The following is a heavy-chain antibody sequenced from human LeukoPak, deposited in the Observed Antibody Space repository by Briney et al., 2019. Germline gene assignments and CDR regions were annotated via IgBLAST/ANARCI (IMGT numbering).Heavy chain of an antibody. J-gene: IGHJ4*02. V-gene: IGHV1-46*01. CDR2: ISPTGGST. Sequence: ASVKVSCKAFGYTFTSNYMHWVRQAPGQGPEWMGVISPTGGSTTYAQKFQGRVTLTRDMSTSTDYLVLRSLRSADTAVYYCARRWGPVDYWGQGTLVTVSS. CDR1: GYTFTSNY. D-gene: IGHD1-26*01. CDR3: ARRWGPVDY.